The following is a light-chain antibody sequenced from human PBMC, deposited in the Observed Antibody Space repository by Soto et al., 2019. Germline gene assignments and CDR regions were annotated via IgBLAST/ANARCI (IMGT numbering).Light chain of an antibody. V-gene: IGKV3-20*01. CDR2: HAS. CDR1: QSVGRNF. J-gene: IGKJ2*01. Sequence: DNVLTQSPGTLSLSQGERATLSCRASQSVGRNFLAWYQQKPGQAPRLLIYHASNRATGIPDRFSCSGSGTDFTLTISRLEPEDFAMYYCQQYASARRTFGQGTNLEIK. CDR3: QQYASARRT.